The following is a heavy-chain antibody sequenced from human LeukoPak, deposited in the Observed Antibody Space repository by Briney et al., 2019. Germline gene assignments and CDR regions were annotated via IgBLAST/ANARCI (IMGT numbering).Heavy chain of an antibody. V-gene: IGHV1-2*02. CDR3: AREYAPIVVVPAAQWAHWFDP. D-gene: IGHD2-2*01. CDR2: INPNTGGT. Sequence: ASVKVSCKASGYTFTDYYMHWVRQAPGQGLEWMGWINPNTGGTNYAQKFQGGVTMTRDTSITTAYMELSRLRSDDTAVYYCAREYAPIVVVPAAQWAHWFDPWGQGTLVTVSS. J-gene: IGHJ5*02. CDR1: GYTFTDYY.